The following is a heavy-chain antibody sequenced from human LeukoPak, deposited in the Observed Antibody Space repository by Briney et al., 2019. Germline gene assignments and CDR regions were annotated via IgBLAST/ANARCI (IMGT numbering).Heavy chain of an antibody. CDR3: AKDRADRNKVPAAISDY. CDR1: GFTFSSYA. CDR2: ISGSGGST. V-gene: IGHV3-23*01. Sequence: GGSLRLSCAASGFTFSSYAMSWVRQAPGKGLEWVSAISGSGGSTYYADSVKGRFTISRDNSKNTLYLQMNSLRAEDTAVYYCAKDRADRNKVPAAISDYWGQGTLVTVSS. D-gene: IGHD2-2*01. J-gene: IGHJ4*02.